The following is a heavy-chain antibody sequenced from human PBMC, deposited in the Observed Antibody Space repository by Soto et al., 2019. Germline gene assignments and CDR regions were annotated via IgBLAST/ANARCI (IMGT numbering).Heavy chain of an antibody. CDR1: GGSISSGDYY. V-gene: IGHV4-30-4*01. D-gene: IGHD3-22*01. CDR3: ARVRSYYYDSSGPNWFDP. J-gene: IGHJ5*02. CDR2: IYYSGST. Sequence: QVQLQESGPGLVKPSQTLSLTCTVSGGSISSGDYYWSWIRQPPGKGLEWIGYIYYSGSTYYNPSLKSRVTISVDTSKHQFSLKLSSVTAADTAVYYCARVRSYYYDSSGPNWFDPWGQGTLVTVSS.